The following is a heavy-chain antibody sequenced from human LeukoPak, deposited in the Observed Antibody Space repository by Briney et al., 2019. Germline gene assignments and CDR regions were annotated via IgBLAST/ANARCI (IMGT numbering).Heavy chain of an antibody. CDR3: ARDRVNFWSYYYYYGMDV. CDR1: GYTFTSYY. Sequence: GASVKVSCKASGYTFTSYYMHWVRQAPGQGLEWMGIINPSGDSTSYAQKFQGRVTMTRDTSTSTVYMELSSLRSEDTAVYYCARDRVNFWSYYYYYGMDVWGQGTTVTVSS. J-gene: IGHJ6*02. V-gene: IGHV1-46*01. D-gene: IGHD3-3*01. CDR2: INPSGDST.